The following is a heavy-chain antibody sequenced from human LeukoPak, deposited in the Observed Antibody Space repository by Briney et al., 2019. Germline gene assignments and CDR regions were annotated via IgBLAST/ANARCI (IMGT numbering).Heavy chain of an antibody. CDR2: IYYSGST. CDR1: GDSISSGDYY. J-gene: IGHJ4*02. V-gene: IGHV4-61*08. D-gene: IGHD3-3*01. CDR3: ARWVSGSLYDFWSGPPDY. Sequence: PSQTLSLTCSVSGDSISSGDYYWSWIRQPPGKGLEWIGFIYYSGSTNYNPSLKSRVTISVDTSKNQFSLKLSSVTAADTAVYYCARWVSGSLYDFWSGPPDYWGQGTLVTVSS.